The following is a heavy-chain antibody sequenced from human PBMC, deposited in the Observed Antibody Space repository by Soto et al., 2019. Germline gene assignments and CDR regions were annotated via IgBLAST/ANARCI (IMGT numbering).Heavy chain of an antibody. J-gene: IGHJ4*02. CDR1: GFIFNSYG. Sequence: QVQLVESGGGVVQPGRSLRLSCAASGFIFNSYGMHWIRQAPGKGLEWVAVISYDGSNIFYADSVKGRFTISRDNSNNTLYLQMDRLRGEDTAVYYCARGVRGVATIAIGFYLDYWGQGTLVTTSS. V-gene: IGHV3-30*03. CDR2: ISYDGSNI. D-gene: IGHD5-12*01. CDR3: ARGVRGVATIAIGFYLDY.